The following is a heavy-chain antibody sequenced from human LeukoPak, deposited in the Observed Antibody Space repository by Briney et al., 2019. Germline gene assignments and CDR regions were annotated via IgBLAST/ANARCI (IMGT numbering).Heavy chain of an antibody. CDR1: GGSISSSSYY. CDR3: ASIVVVVAATGDGWFDP. V-gene: IGHV4-39*07. D-gene: IGHD2-15*01. Sequence: SETLSLTCTVSGGSISSSSYYWGWIRQPPGKGLEWIGSIYYSGSTYYNPSLKSRVTISVDTSKNQFSLKLSSVTAADTAVYYCASIVVVVAATGDGWFDPWGQGTLVTVSS. J-gene: IGHJ5*02. CDR2: IYYSGST.